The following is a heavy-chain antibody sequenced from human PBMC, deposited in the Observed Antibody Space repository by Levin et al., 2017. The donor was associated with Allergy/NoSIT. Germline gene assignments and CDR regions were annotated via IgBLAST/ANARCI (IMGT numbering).Heavy chain of an antibody. D-gene: IGHD1-26*01. CDR1: GGPIRNYY. V-gene: IGHV4-59*08. CDR2: IYYSGST. J-gene: IGHJ4*02. Sequence: SQTLSLTCTVSGGPIRNYYWSWIRQPPGKGLEWIGYIYYSGSTNYNPSLKSRVTISVDTSKNQISLKLNSVTAADTAVYYCARSGRFGKTHFDYWGQGTLVTVSS. CDR3: ARSGRFGKTHFDY.